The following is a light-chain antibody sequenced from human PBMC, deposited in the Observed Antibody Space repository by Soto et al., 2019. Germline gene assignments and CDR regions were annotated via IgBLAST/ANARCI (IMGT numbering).Light chain of an antibody. CDR2: VAS. CDR3: QQLNNYPLT. Sequence: IQLTQSPSSLSASLGDRVTITCRASQGISSYLAWYQQKPGKAPKLLIYVASTLQSGVPSRFRGSGSGTDFTLTINSLQPEDFATYYCQQLNNYPLTFGQGTRLEIK. J-gene: IGKJ5*01. V-gene: IGKV1-9*01. CDR1: QGISSY.